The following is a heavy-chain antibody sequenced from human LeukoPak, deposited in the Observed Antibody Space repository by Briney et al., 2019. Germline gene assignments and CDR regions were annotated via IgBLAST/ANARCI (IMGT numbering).Heavy chain of an antibody. D-gene: IGHD6-19*01. CDR2: ISGSGGST. CDR3: AQDAVAGLYYFDY. CDR1: GFTFSSYA. Sequence: GGSLRLSCAASGFTFSSYAMSWVRQASGKGLEWVSTISGSGGSTYYADSVKGRFTISRDDSKNTLYLQMNSLRAGDTAVYYCAQDAVAGLYYFDYWGQGTLVTVSS. J-gene: IGHJ4*02. V-gene: IGHV3-23*01.